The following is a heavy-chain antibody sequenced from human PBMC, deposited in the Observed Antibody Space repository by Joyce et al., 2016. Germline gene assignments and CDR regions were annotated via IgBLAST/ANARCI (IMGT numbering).Heavy chain of an antibody. CDR1: GASISTTTYY. V-gene: IGHV4-39*01. J-gene: IGHJ5*02. CDR2: ISYTGIA. CDR3: ARHVEYDYWSGYYGWFDP. D-gene: IGHD3/OR15-3a*01. Sequence: QLQLQESGPGLVKPSETLSLTCSVSGASISTTTYYWGWIRQPPGRGLEWIGSISYTGIAFSIPSLKGRVTISVDMSKNQFSLNLSSVTAADTAVYYCARHVEYDYWSGYYGWFDPWGQGTLVTVSS.